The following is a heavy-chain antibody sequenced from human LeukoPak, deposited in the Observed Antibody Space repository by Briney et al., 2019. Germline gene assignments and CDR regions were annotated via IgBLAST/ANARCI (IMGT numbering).Heavy chain of an antibody. CDR1: GFTFSSYA. CDR2: ISYDGSNK. Sequence: GGSLRLSCAASGFTFSSYAMHWVRQAPGKGLEWVAVISYDGSNKYYADSVKGRFTISRDNSKNTLYLQMNSLRAEGTAVYYCARDSVVEMATITWGCSYWGQGTLVTVSS. J-gene: IGHJ4*02. CDR3: ARDSVVEMATITWGCSY. D-gene: IGHD5-24*01. V-gene: IGHV3-30*04.